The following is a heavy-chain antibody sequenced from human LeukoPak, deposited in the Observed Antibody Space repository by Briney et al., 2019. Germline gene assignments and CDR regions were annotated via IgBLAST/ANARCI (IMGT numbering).Heavy chain of an antibody. V-gene: IGHV4-30-2*01. CDR1: GGSFSGYY. CDR3: ARDRGRYYGSGSLGDAFDI. D-gene: IGHD3-10*01. J-gene: IGHJ3*02. CDR2: IYHSGST. Sequence: PSETLSLTCAVYGGSFSGYYWSWIRQPPGKGLEWIGYIYHSGSTYYNPSLKSRVTISVDRSKNQFSLKLSSVTAADTAVYYCARDRGRYYGSGSLGDAFDIWGQGTMVTLSS.